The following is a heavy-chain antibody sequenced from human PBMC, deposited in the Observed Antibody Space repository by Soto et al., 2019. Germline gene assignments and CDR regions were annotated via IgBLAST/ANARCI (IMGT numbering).Heavy chain of an antibody. CDR2: IGGSGSHI. Sequence: QVKLVESGGGLVKPGGSLRLSCAASGFTFSDYYMSWICQAPGKGLEWVSYIGGSGSHIYYADSMKGRFTISRDNAKNALYLQMNSLRADDTAVYYCGRGGSNWSSRRDDYWGQGTLVSVSS. CDR1: GFTFSDYY. CDR3: GRGGSNWSSRRDDY. D-gene: IGHD1-20*01. J-gene: IGHJ4*02. V-gene: IGHV3-11*01.